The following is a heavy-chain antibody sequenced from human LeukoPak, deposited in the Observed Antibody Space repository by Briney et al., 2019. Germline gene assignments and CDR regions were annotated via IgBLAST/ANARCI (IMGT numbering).Heavy chain of an antibody. J-gene: IGHJ4*02. D-gene: IGHD6-19*01. CDR2: FDPEDGET. CDR3: ATTPDSSGWYYFDY. Sequence: GASVKVSCKVSGYTLTELSMHWVRQAPGKGLEWMGGFDPEDGETIYAQKFQGRVTMTEDTSTDTAYMELSSLRSEDTAVYYCATTPDSSGWYYFDYWGQGTLVTVSS. V-gene: IGHV1-24*01. CDR1: GYTLTELS.